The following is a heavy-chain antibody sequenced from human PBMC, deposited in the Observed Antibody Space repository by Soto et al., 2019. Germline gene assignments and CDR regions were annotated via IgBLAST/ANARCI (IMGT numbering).Heavy chain of an antibody. D-gene: IGHD6-19*01. CDR1: GGSISGSY. CDR3: ARSVAVPGAHIDY. Sequence: SETLSITCSVSGGSISGSYWSWIRQSPGKELEWLGYVYYTGSTNYSPSLRSRVSISVDTSKNEFSLRLSSVTAADTAVYFCARSVAVPGAHIDYWGQGTQVTVSS. V-gene: IGHV4-59*01. CDR2: VYYTGST. J-gene: IGHJ4*02.